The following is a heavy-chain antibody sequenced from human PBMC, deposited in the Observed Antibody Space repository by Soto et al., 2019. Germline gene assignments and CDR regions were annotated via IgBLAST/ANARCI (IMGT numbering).Heavy chain of an antibody. CDR3: ARGPVEMATMDY. Sequence: PSETLSLTCTVSGGSISSGGYYWSWIRQHPGKGLEWIGYIYYSGSIYYNPSLKSRVTISVDTSKNQFSLKLSSVTAADTAVYYCARGPVEMATMDYLGQGTLVTVSS. CDR1: GGSISSGGYY. D-gene: IGHD5-12*01. J-gene: IGHJ4*02. CDR2: IYYSGSI. V-gene: IGHV4-31*03.